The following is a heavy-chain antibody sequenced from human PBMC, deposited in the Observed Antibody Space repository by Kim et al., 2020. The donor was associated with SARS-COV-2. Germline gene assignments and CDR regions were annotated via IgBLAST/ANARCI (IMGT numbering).Heavy chain of an antibody. V-gene: IGHV3-48*03. CDR1: GFTFSSYE. Sequence: GGSLRLSCAASGFTFSSYEMNWVRQAPGKGLEWVSYISSSGSTIYYADSVKGRFTISRDNAKNSLYLQMNSLRAEDTAVYYCARGEGIAVAGTSYWGQGTLVTVSS. J-gene: IGHJ4*02. D-gene: IGHD6-19*01. CDR3: ARGEGIAVAGTSY. CDR2: ISSSGSTI.